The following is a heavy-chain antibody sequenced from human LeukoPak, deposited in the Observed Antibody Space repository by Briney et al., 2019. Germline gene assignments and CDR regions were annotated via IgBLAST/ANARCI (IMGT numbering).Heavy chain of an antibody. Sequence: PSETLSLTCAVYGGSFSGYYWSWIRQPPGKGLEWIGEINHSGSTNYNPSLKSRVTISVDTSKNQFSLKLSSVTAADTAVYYCASRSDYETLGRSSSWYNWFDPWGQGTLVTVSS. CDR3: ASRSDYETLGRSSSWYNWFDP. D-gene: IGHD6-13*01. J-gene: IGHJ5*02. V-gene: IGHV4-34*01. CDR1: GGSFSGYY. CDR2: INHSGST.